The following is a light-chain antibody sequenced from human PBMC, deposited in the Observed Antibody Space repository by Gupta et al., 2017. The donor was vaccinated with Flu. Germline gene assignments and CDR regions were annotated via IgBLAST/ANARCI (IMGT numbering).Light chain of an antibody. CDR2: WAS. J-gene: IGKJ2*03. Sequence: DIVVTQSPDSLAVSLGERATINCRSSQSVFYTNNKNYLAWCQQKSGQPPKLLIYWASIRESGVPDRFSGSGSGTDFTLTITSLQAEDVAVYYCHQYYSAPYSFGQGTKLEIK. CDR1: QSVFYTNNKNY. CDR3: HQYYSAPYS. V-gene: IGKV4-1*01.